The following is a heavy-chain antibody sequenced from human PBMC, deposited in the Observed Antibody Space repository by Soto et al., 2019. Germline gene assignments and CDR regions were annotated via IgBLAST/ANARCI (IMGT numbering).Heavy chain of an antibody. D-gene: IGHD4-4*01. CDR1: GFTFSNYA. CDR2: ISHDGSDE. CDR3: AREPDYRNTGYYYVMDV. Sequence: QVQLVESGGGVVQPGKSLRLSCAASGFTFSNYAIHWVRQPPGRGLDWVAVISHDGSDESYADSVKGRFTISRDNSQNTLFLQMISLRPEDTAVYYCAREPDYRNTGYYYVMDVWGQGTTVTVSS. J-gene: IGHJ6*02. V-gene: IGHV3-30-3*01.